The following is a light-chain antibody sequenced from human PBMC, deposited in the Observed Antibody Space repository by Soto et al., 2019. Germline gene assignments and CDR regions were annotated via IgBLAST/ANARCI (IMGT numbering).Light chain of an antibody. V-gene: IGKV3-20*01. J-gene: IGKJ3*01. CDR3: QQYGSSPPRFT. CDR1: QSVSSSY. Sequence: EIVLTQSPGTLSLSPGERATLSCRASQSVSSSYSAWYQQKPGQAPRLLIYGASSRATGIPDRFSGSGSGTDFTLTISGLEPEDFAVYYCQQYGSSPPRFTFGPGTKVDIK. CDR2: GAS.